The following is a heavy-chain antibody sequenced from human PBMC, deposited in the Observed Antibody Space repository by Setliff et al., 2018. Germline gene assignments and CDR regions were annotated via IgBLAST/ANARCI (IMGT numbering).Heavy chain of an antibody. CDR1: GFIFSSYG. J-gene: IGHJ5*02. Sequence: GGSLRLSCATSGFIFSSYGMHWVRQAPGKWLEWVAFIGYDGSEKYYGDSVKGRFTISRDNSKKTLYLQMNSLRLEDTAVYYCAQRDYDILTDPWGQGTLVTVSS. V-gene: IGHV3-30*02. CDR2: IGYDGSEK. CDR3: AQRDYDILTDP. D-gene: IGHD3-9*01.